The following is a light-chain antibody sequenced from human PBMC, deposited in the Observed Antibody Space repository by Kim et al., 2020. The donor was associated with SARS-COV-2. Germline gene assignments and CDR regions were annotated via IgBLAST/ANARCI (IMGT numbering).Light chain of an antibody. J-gene: IGLJ1*01. CDR3: QVWDSSTALYV. V-gene: IGLV3-1*01. CDR2: QDR. Sequence: SYELTQPPSVSVSPGQTASITCSGDKLGDKYACWYQQRPGQSPVLVIYQDRKRPSGIPERFSGSNSGNTATLTISGTQAMDEADYYCQVWDSSTALYVFG. CDR1: KLGDKY.